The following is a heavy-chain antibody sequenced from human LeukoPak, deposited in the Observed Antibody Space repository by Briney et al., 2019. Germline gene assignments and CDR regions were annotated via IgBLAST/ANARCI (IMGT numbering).Heavy chain of an antibody. Sequence: SETLSLTCTVSGGSISSYYWSWIRQPPGKGLEWIGYIYYSGSTNYNPSLKSRVTISVDTSKNQFSLKLSSVTAADTAVHYCAIRSSFYYYYGMDVWGQGTTVTVSS. J-gene: IGHJ6*02. D-gene: IGHD6-6*01. CDR2: IYYSGST. CDR3: AIRSSFYYYYGMDV. V-gene: IGHV4-59*01. CDR1: GGSISSYY.